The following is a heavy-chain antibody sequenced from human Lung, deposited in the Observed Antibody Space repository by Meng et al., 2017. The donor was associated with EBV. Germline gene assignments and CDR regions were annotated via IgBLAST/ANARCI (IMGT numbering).Heavy chain of an antibody. D-gene: IGHD1-1*01. J-gene: IGHJ4*02. CDR2: INNSGIT. V-gene: IGHV4-34*01. Sequence: HGQLWQLGAGLLKPSETLSLTCAVYGGSFSTYYGSWLRQSPGKGLAWIGEINNSGITNYNPSLKSRVTISVDTTKNQFSMRLISVTAADTAVYSCARGGTSSARFDYWGQGTLVTVSS. CDR1: GGSFSTYY. CDR3: ARGGTSSARFDY.